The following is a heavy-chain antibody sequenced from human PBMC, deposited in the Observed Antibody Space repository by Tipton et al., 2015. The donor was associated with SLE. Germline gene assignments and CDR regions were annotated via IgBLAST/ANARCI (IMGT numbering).Heavy chain of an antibody. CDR2: LSGSGGST. CDR3: AKGGDDIAAAADLDY. V-gene: IGHV3-23*01. D-gene: IGHD6-13*01. Sequence: SLRLSCAASGFTFSSYAMSWVRQAPGKGLEWVSALSGSGGSTYYADSVKGRFTISRDNSKNTLYLHMNSLRAEDTAVYYCAKGGDDIAAAADLDYWGQGALVTVSS. J-gene: IGHJ4*02. CDR1: GFTFSSYA.